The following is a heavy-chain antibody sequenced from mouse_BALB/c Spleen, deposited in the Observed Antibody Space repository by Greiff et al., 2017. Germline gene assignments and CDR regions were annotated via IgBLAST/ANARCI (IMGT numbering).Heavy chain of an antibody. V-gene: IGHV1S26*01. D-gene: IGHD2-1*01. J-gene: IGHJ2*01. CDR1: GYAFSSSW. CDR2: INPSSGYT. CDR3: ARGGNYGGFDY. Sequence: QVQLQQSGPELVKPGASVKISCKASGYAFSSSWMNWVKQRPGQGLEWIGYINPSSGYTNYNQKFKDKATLTADKSSSTAYMQLSSLTSEDSAVYYCARGGNYGGFDYWGQGTTLTVSS.